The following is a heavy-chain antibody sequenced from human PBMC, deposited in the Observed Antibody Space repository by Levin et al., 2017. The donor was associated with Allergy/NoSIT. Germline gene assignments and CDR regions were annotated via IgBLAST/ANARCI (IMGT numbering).Heavy chain of an antibody. V-gene: IGHV3-49*03. D-gene: IGHD2/OR15-2a*01. Sequence: GGSLRLSCTGSGFTFGDNAIVWFRQAPGMGLEWVCLIRSQAYGGTTEYRASVTGRFTISRDDSKIIAYLQMNTLKTEDTAVYYCARGPSITFRNYSGMDVWGQGTTVTVSS. J-gene: IGHJ6*02. CDR3: ARGPSITFRNYSGMDV. CDR2: IRSQAYGGTT. CDR1: GFTFGDNA.